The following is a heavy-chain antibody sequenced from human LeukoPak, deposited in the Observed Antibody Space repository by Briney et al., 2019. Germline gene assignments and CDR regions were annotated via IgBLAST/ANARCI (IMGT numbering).Heavy chain of an antibody. CDR1: GFTFSSYA. CDR3: ARDIVVVPAAGFDP. V-gene: IGHV3-23*01. D-gene: IGHD2-2*01. CDR2: ISGSGGST. J-gene: IGHJ5*02. Sequence: GGSLRLSCAASGFTFSSYAMSWVRQAPGKGLEWVSGISGSGGSTYYADSVKGRFTISRDNSKNTLYLQMNSLRAEDTAVYYCARDIVVVPAAGFDPWGQGTLVTVSS.